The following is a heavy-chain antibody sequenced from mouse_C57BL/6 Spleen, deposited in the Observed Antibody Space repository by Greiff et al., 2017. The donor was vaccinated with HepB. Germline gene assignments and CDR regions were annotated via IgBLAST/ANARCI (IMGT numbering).Heavy chain of an antibody. J-gene: IGHJ1*03. CDR3: ARCYYYGSSYWYFDV. V-gene: IGHV1-50*01. CDR2: IDPSDSYT. Sequence: QVQLKQPGAELVKPGASVKLSCKASGYTFTSYWMQWVKQRPGQGLEWIGEIDPSDSYTNYNQKFKGKATLTVDTSSSTAYMQLSSLTSEDSAVYYCARCYYYGSSYWYFDVWGTGTTVTVSS. D-gene: IGHD1-1*01. CDR1: GYTFTSYW.